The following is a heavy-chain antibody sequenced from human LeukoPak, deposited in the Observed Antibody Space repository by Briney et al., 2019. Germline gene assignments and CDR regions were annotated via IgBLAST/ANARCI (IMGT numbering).Heavy chain of an antibody. CDR3: ARGITGTNNWFDP. Sequence: GGSLRLSCAVSGFTVSSIYMSWVRQAPGKGLEWVSLIYSGGATYYADSAKGRFTISRDNSRNTLYLQMNSLRDEDTALYYCARGITGTNNWFDPWGQGTLVTVSS. J-gene: IGHJ5*02. CDR1: GFTVSSIY. CDR2: IYSGGAT. V-gene: IGHV3-66*02. D-gene: IGHD1/OR15-1a*01.